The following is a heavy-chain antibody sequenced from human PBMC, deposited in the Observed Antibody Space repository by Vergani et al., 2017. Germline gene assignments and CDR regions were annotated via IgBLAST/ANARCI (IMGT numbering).Heavy chain of an antibody. J-gene: IGHJ4*02. D-gene: IGHD2-15*01. CDR3: ARDFDGASKYCSGGSCYSDY. Sequence: EVQLVESGGGLVQPGGSLRLSCAASGFTFSSYWMSWVRQAPGKGLEWVANIKQDGSEKYYVDSVKGRFTISRDNAKNSLYLQMNSLRAEDTAVYYCARDFDGASKYCSGGSCYSDYWGQGTLVTVSS. V-gene: IGHV3-7*01. CDR2: IKQDGSEK. CDR1: GFTFSSYW.